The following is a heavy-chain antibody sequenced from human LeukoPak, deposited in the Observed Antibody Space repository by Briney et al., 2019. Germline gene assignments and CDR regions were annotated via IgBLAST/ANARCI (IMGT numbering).Heavy chain of an antibody. D-gene: IGHD6-13*01. J-gene: IGHJ5*02. CDR2: IYHSGST. CDR3: ARIYSSSWFLNWFDP. V-gene: IGHV4-38-2*02. Sequence: PSETLYLTCTVSGYSISSGYFWGWIRQPPGKGLECIGTIYHSGSTYYNPSLKSRVTISVDTSKNQFSLKLNSVTAADTAVYYCARIYSSSWFLNWFDPWGQGTLVTVSS. CDR1: GYSISSGYF.